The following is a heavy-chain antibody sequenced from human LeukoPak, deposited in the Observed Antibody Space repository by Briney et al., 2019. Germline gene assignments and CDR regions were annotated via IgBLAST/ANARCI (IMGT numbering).Heavy chain of an antibody. CDR3: ARVGRSRGSLPNSYYYMDV. D-gene: IGHD1-26*01. CDR2: IILIFGSA. V-gene: IGHV1-69*05. CDR1: GDIFNSYS. Sequence: GASVKVSCKASGDIFNSYSISWVRQAPGQGLEWMGGIILIFGSANYAQKFQGRVTITTDQSTTTAYMGLSSLSSEDTAVYYCARVGRSRGSLPNSYYYMDVWGKGTTVTVSS. J-gene: IGHJ6*03.